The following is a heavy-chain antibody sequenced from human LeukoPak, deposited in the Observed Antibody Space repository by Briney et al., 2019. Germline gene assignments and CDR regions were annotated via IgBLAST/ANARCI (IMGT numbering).Heavy chain of an antibody. D-gene: IGHD3-3*01. Sequence: ASVKVSCKASGYTFTSDGISWMRQAPGQGLEWMGWISAYNGNTNYAQKLQGRVTMTTDTSTSTAYMELRSLRSDDTVVYYCAGKSYHFLSALYYFDYWGQGTLVTVSS. CDR3: AGKSYHFLSALYYFDY. V-gene: IGHV1-18*01. J-gene: IGHJ4*02. CDR2: ISAYNGNT. CDR1: GYTFTSDG.